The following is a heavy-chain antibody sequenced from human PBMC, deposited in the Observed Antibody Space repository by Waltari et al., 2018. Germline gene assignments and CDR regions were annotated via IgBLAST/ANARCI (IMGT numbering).Heavy chain of an antibody. CDR2: INHSGST. CDR3: ARGRYCSSTSCYSAPSYYYYGMDV. V-gene: IGHV4-34*01. Sequence: QVQLQQWGAGLLKPSETLSLTCAVYGGSFSGYYWSWIRQPPGQGLEWIGEINHSGSTNYNPSLKSRVTISVDTSKNQFSLKLSSVTAADTAVYYCARGRYCSSTSCYSAPSYYYYGMDVWGQGTTVTVSS. J-gene: IGHJ6*02. D-gene: IGHD2-2*02. CDR1: GGSFSGYY.